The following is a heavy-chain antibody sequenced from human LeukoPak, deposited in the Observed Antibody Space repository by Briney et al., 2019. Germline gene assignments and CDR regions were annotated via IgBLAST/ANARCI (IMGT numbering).Heavy chain of an antibody. Sequence: SETLSLTCAVYGESFSGYYWSWIRQPPGKGLEWIGEINHSGSTNYNPSLKSRVTISVDTSKNQFSLKLSSVTAADTAVYYCARGGPTYYDFWSGYRIDYWGQGTLVTVSS. CDR1: GESFSGYY. D-gene: IGHD3-3*01. CDR2: INHSGST. J-gene: IGHJ4*02. CDR3: ARGGPTYYDFWSGYRIDY. V-gene: IGHV4-34*01.